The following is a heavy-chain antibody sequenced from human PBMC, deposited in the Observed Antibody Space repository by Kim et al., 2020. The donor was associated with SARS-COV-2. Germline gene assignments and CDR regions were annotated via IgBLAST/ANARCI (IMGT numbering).Heavy chain of an antibody. V-gene: IGHV4-59*08. D-gene: IGHD5-18*01. Sequence: SETLSLTCTVSGGSISSYYWSWIRQPPGKGLEWIGYIYYSGSTNYNPSLKSRVTISVDTSKNKFSLKLSSVTAADTAVYYCARGRWIQLWDYYYYMDVWGKGTTVTVSS. CDR3: ARGRWIQLWDYYYYMDV. J-gene: IGHJ6*03. CDR2: IYYSGST. CDR1: GGSISSYY.